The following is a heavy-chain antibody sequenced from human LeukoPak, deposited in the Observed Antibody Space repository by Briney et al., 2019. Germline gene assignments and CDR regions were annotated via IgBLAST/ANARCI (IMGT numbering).Heavy chain of an antibody. CDR3: AKDRGGRGAYFFDL. Sequence: PRGSLRLSCVASRVNFRNYGMRWVRQAPGKGLEWVAVISHDGNNKYNAASERGRSTASNKKNTLYLQLNSLGPEDKTVYYFAKDRGGRGAYFFDLWGQGTLVTVSS. CDR1: RVNFRNYG. J-gene: IGHJ4*02. CDR2: ISHDGNNK. D-gene: IGHD2-15*01. V-gene: IGHV3-30*18.